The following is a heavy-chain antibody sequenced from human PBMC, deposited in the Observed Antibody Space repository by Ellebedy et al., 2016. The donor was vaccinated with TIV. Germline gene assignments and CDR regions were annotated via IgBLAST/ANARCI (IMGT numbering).Heavy chain of an antibody. D-gene: IGHD3-3*01. CDR1: GFTFSSYW. CDR2: IKQDGSEE. Sequence: GGSLRLSXAASGFTFSSYWMSWVRQAPGKGLEWVANIKQDGSEEYYVDSVKGRFTISRDNGKNSLFLQMNSLRDEDTAVYYCAREERDYDFWRRSHYYYIDVWGKGATVTVSS. J-gene: IGHJ6*03. CDR3: AREERDYDFWRRSHYYYIDV. V-gene: IGHV3-7*01.